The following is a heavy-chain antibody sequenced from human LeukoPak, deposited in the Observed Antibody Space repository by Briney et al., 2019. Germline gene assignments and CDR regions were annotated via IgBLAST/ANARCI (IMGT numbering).Heavy chain of an antibody. J-gene: IGHJ4*02. V-gene: IGHV3-23*01. CDR1: GFPFSSYA. CDR3: AKRPTVTTDSSGYLPDY. Sequence: GGSLRLSWAASGFPFSSYAMSWVRQAPGKGLDWVSAISGSGGSTYYADSVKGRFTISRDNSKNTLYLQMNSLRAEDTAVYYCAKRPTVTTDSSGYLPDYWGQGTLVTVSS. CDR2: ISGSGGST. D-gene: IGHD3-22*01.